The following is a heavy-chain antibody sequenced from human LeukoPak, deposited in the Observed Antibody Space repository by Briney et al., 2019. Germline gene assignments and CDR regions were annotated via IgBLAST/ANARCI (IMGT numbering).Heavy chain of an antibody. CDR2: IYYSGST. V-gene: IGHV4-59*01. CDR1: GGSISSYY. D-gene: IGHD3-22*01. CDR3: AGLKRDYYDSPMDV. Sequence: SETLSLTCTVSGGSISSYYWSWIRQPPGKGLEWIGYIYYSGSTNYNPSLKSRVTISVDTSKNQFSLKLSSVTAADTAVYYCAGLKRDYYDSPMDVWGKGTTVTVSS. J-gene: IGHJ6*03.